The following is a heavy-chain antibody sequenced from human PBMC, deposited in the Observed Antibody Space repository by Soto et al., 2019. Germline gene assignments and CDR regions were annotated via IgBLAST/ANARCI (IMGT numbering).Heavy chain of an antibody. CDR1: GGSVSSSSYY. J-gene: IGHJ4*02. D-gene: IGHD3-9*01. CDR3: WGLEGLATISYYFDY. Sequence: SETLSLTCTVSGGSVSSSSYYWGWVRQPPGKGLEWIGSVYYSGSTYYNPSLESRVTISVDKSKNQFSLKLMSLSAADTAAYYCWGLEGLATISYYFDYCGQGALVTVSS. V-gene: IGHV4-39*01. CDR2: VYYSGST.